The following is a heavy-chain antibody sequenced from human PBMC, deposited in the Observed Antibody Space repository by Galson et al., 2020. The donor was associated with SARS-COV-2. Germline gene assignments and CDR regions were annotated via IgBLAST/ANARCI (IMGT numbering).Heavy chain of an antibody. CDR2: IVVGSGNT. D-gene: IGHD3-16*02. CDR3: AALPYYDYVWGSYRRYFDY. V-gene: IGHV1-58*01. Sequence: SVKVSCKASGFTFTSSAVQWVRQARGQRLEWIGWIVVGSGNTNYAQKFQERVTITRDMSTSTAYMELSSLRSEDTAVYYCAALPYYDYVWGSYRRYFDYWGQGTLVTVSS. CDR1: GFTFTSSA. J-gene: IGHJ4*02.